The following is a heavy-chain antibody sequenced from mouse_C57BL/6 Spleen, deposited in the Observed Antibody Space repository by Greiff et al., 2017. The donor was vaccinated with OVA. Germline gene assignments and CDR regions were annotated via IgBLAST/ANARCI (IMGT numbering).Heavy chain of an antibody. CDR2: IDPEDGDT. Sequence: EVQRVESGAELVRPGASVKLSCTASGFNIKDYYMNWVKQRPEQGLEWIGRIDPEDGDTEYAPKFQGKATMTADTSSNTAYLQLSSLTSEDTAVFYCTTANWDWVFAYWGQGTLVTVSA. CDR3: TTANWDWVFAY. V-gene: IGHV14-1*01. CDR1: GFNIKDYY. D-gene: IGHD4-1*01. J-gene: IGHJ3*01.